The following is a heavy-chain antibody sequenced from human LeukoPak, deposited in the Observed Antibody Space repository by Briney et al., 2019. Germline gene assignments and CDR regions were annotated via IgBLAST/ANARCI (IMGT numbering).Heavy chain of an antibody. CDR1: GFTFSSYA. CDR2: ISGSGGST. Sequence: PGGSLRLSCAASGFTFSSYAMSWFRQAPGKGLEWVSAISGSGGSTHYADSVKGRFTISRDNSKNTLYLQMNSLRAEDTAVYYCAKWVTGTLKYFDYWGQGTLVTVSS. J-gene: IGHJ4*02. V-gene: IGHV3-23*01. CDR3: AKWVTGTLKYFDY. D-gene: IGHD1-20*01.